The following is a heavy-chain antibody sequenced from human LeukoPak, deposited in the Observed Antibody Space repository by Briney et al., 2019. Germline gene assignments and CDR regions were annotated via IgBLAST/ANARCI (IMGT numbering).Heavy chain of an antibody. CDR3: ARPATRYCSSTSCLVFDY. CDR1: GYTFTGYY. Sequence: ASVKVSCKASGYTFTGYYMHWVRQAPGQGLEWMGGIIPIFGTANYAQKFQGRVTITADESTSTAYMELSSLRSEDTAVYYCARPATRYCSSTSCLVFDYWGQGTLVTVSS. D-gene: IGHD2-2*01. CDR2: IIPIFGTA. V-gene: IGHV1-69*13. J-gene: IGHJ4*02.